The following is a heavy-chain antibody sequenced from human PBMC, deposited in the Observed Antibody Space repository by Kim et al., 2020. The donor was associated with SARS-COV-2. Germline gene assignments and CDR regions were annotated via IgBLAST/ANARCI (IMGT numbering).Heavy chain of an antibody. CDR3: AKDIRNYYYYGMDV. V-gene: IGHV3-9*01. Sequence: YADSVKGRFTSSRDNAKNSLYLQMNSLRAEDTALYYCAKDIRNYYYYGMDVWGQGTTVTVSS. J-gene: IGHJ6*02.